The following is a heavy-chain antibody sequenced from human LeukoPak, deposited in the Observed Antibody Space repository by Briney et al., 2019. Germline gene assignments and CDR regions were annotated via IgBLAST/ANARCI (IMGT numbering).Heavy chain of an antibody. V-gene: IGHV4-59*01. Sequence: SETLSLTCTVSGGSTSNYYWTWIRQPPGKGLEYIGYIYYSGSTNYNPSLKSRVTISVDTSKNQFSLKLSSVTAADTAVYYCARGILSDYVWGSYRTGGAFDIWGQGTMVTVSS. CDR2: IYYSGST. D-gene: IGHD3-16*02. CDR1: GGSTSNYY. J-gene: IGHJ3*02. CDR3: ARGILSDYVWGSYRTGGAFDI.